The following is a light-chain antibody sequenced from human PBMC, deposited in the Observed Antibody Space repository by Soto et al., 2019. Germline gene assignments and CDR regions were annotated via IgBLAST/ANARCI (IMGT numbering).Light chain of an antibody. CDR2: AAS. J-gene: IGKJ1*01. V-gene: IGKV1-39*01. CDR1: QSVSSY. Sequence: DIQMTQSPSSLSASVGDRATITCRASQSVSSYLNWYQHKPGKAPKLLIYAASSLQSGVPSRFSGSGSGTDFTLTISSLQPEDFAIYYCQQSYSTPWTFGQGTKVDIK. CDR3: QQSYSTPWT.